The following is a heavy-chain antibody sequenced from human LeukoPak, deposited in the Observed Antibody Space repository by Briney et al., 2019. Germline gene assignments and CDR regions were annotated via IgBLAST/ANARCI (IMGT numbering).Heavy chain of an antibody. Sequence: SETLSLTCILSTRSINMTEYYWSWIRQHPGKGLEWIGYIYYSGSRYYNPSLKSRVSISIDTSKNKFSLNLSSVTAADTAVYYFARDLGGGVFNLRNWFVPWGQGTLVTVSS. V-gene: IGHV4-31*03. CDR3: ARDLGGGVFNLRNWFVP. CDR2: IYYSGSR. J-gene: IGHJ5*02. CDR1: TRSINMTEYY. D-gene: IGHD3-16*01.